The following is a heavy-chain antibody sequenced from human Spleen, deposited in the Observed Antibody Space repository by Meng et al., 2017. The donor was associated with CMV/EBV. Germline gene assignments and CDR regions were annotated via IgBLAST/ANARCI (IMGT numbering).Heavy chain of an antibody. CDR3: AHRPSSSYFDY. V-gene: IGHV2-5*01. J-gene: IGHJ4*02. CDR2: IYWNDDK. Sequence: CTFSGFSLSTSGVGVSWIRQPPGKALGWLALIYWNDDKRYSPSLKSRLTISKDTSKNQVVLTMTNMDPADTATYYCAHRPSSSYFDYWGLGTLVTVSS. D-gene: IGHD2-2*01. CDR1: GFSLSTSGVG.